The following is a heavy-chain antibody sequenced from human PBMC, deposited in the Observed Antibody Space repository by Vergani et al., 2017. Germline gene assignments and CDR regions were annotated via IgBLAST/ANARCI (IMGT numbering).Heavy chain of an antibody. CDR3: ARGGMTNYMDV. J-gene: IGHJ6*03. Sequence: QVQLVQSGAEVKKPGASVKVSCKASGYTFTSYGISWVRQAPGQGLEWMGIINPSGGSTSYAQKFQGRVTMTRDTSTSTVYMELSSLRSEDTAVYYCARGGMTNYMDVWGKGTTVTVSS. V-gene: IGHV1-46*01. CDR1: GYTFTSYG. CDR2: INPSGGST. D-gene: IGHD1-20*01.